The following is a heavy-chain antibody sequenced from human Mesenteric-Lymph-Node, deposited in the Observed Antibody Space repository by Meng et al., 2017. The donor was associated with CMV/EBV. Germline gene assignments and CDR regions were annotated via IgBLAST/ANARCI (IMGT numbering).Heavy chain of an antibody. Sequence: VPLTQGGAGLLKPSETLSVTCAVYGGSFSGYYWNWIRQSPEKGLEWIGEINHSGSTTYNPSFTSRIIISVDTSTNQISLNMSSVTAADTAVYYCARGSSYDILTGYFDYWGQGALVTVSS. D-gene: IGHD3-9*01. CDR3: ARGSSYDILTGYFDY. CDR1: GGSFSGYY. J-gene: IGHJ4*02. V-gene: IGHV4-34*01. CDR2: INHSGST.